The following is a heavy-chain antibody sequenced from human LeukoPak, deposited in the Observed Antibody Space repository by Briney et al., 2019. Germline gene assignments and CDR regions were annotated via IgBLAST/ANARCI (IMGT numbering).Heavy chain of an antibody. Sequence: GGSLRLSCAASGFTFSSYDMHWVRQATGKGLEWVSAIGTAGDTYYPGSVKGRFTISRENAKNSLYLQMNSLRAGDTAVYYCAKGEGSMLFDYWGQGTLVTVSS. D-gene: IGHD2-8*01. CDR1: GFTFSSYD. CDR3: AKGEGSMLFDY. V-gene: IGHV3-13*01. CDR2: IGTAGDT. J-gene: IGHJ4*02.